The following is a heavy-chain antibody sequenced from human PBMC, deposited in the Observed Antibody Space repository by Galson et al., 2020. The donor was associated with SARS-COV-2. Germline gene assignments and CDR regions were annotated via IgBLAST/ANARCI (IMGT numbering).Heavy chain of an antibody. CDR2: IYPGDSNN. J-gene: IGHJ6*02. Sequence: GESLKISCKGSGYSFTSYWIGWVRQMPGKGLEWMGIIYPGDSNNRYRPSFQGQVTISADKSISTAYLQWSSLKASDTAMYYCARSAYGSGSYYNVYGTYDYGMDVCGQGTTFTVSS. CDR3: ARSAYGSGSYYNVYGTYDYGMDV. D-gene: IGHD3-10*01. CDR1: GYSFTSYW. V-gene: IGHV5-51*01.